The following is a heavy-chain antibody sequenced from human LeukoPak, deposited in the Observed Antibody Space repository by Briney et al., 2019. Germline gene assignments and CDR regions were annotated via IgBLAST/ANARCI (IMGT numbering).Heavy chain of an antibody. V-gene: IGHV4-34*01. CDR3: ARRAVTTEY. CDR1: GGSFSGYY. Sequence: PSETLSLTCAVYGGSFSGYYWIWIRQPPGKGLEWIGGINHSGSTNYNPSLKSRVTISVDTSKNQFSLKLSSVTAADTAVYYCARRAVTTEYWGQGTLVTVSS. CDR2: INHSGST. J-gene: IGHJ4*02. D-gene: IGHD4-17*01.